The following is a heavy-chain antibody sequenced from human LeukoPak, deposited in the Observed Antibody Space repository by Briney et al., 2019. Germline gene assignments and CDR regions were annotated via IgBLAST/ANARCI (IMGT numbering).Heavy chain of an antibody. V-gene: IGHV3-9*01. D-gene: IGHD3-16*01. Sequence: GGSLRLSCAASGFIFDDYVMHWVRQAPGKGLEWVSGISWNSDSMGYADSVKGRFTISRDNAKNSLYLQINSLRAEDTAFYYCAKGKGGISYLDFWGQGTLVTVSS. J-gene: IGHJ4*02. CDR1: GFIFDDYV. CDR2: ISWNSDSM. CDR3: AKGKGGISYLDF.